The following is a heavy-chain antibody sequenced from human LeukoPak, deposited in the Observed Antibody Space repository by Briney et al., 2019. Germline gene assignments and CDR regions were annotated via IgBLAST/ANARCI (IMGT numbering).Heavy chain of an antibody. D-gene: IGHD6-13*01. V-gene: IGHV1-18*01. CDR3: ARARKIAAAGFLGWFDP. J-gene: IGHJ5*02. Sequence: GASVKVSCKASGYTFTSYGISWVRQAPGQGLEWMGWISAYNGNTNYAQKLQGRVTMTTDTSTSTAYMELRSLRSGDTAVYYCARARKIAAAGFLGWFDPWGQGTLVTVSS. CDR1: GYTFTSYG. CDR2: ISAYNGNT.